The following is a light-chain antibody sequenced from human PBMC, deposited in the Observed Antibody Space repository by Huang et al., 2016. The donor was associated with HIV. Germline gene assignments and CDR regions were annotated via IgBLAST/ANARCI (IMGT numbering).Light chain of an antibody. J-gene: IGKJ4*01. CDR2: GAS. CDR1: QSVSRN. Sequence: EIVMTQSPATLSVSQGERATLSCRASQSVSRNLAWYQQKPGQAPRLLIYGASTRATGIPARFSGSGSGTEFTLTISSLQSEDFAVYYCQQYNNWPLTFGGGTKVEIK. V-gene: IGKV3-15*01. CDR3: QQYNNWPLT.